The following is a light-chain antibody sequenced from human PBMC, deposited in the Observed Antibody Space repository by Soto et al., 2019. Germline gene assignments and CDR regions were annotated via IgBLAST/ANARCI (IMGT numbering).Light chain of an antibody. CDR2: KAS. CDR3: QQYESYSPWT. V-gene: IGKV1-5*03. Sequence: EIQMTQTPSTLSASVGDRVTITCPASQSFNTWLAWYQQKPGKAPNLLIYKASSLASGVPSRFSGSGSGTEFTLTISSLQPDDFATYYCQQYESYSPWTFGQGTKVDIK. CDR1: QSFNTW. J-gene: IGKJ1*01.